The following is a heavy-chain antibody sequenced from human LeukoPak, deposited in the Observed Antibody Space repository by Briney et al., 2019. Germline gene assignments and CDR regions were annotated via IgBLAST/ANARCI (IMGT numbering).Heavy chain of an antibody. CDR2: IYHSGST. CDR1: GGSISSGGYS. CDR3: ARRPPRSSSSGFDP. Sequence: PSETLSLTCAVSGGSISSGGYSWGWIRQPPGKGLEWIGYIYHSGSTYYNPSLKSRVTISVDRSKNQFSLKLSSVTAADTAVYYCARRPPRSSSSGFDPWGQGTLVTVSS. V-gene: IGHV4-30-2*01. D-gene: IGHD6-6*01. J-gene: IGHJ5*02.